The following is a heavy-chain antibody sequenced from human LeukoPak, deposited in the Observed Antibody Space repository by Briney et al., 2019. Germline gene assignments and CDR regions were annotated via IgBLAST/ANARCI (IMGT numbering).Heavy chain of an antibody. CDR1: GFTFSSYE. CDR2: ISSSGSTI. Sequence: GGSLRLSCAASGFTFSSYEMNWVRQAPGKGPEGVSYISSSGSTIYYADSVKGRFTISRDNPKNSLYLQMNSLRAEDTAVYYCAREIYSYGLYYFDYWGQGTLVTVSS. D-gene: IGHD5-18*01. J-gene: IGHJ4*02. CDR3: AREIYSYGLYYFDY. V-gene: IGHV3-48*03.